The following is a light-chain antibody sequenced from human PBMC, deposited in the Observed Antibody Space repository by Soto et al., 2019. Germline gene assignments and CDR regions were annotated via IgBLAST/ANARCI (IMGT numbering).Light chain of an antibody. V-gene: IGKV3-20*01. J-gene: IGKJ1*01. Sequence: VWTQSPVTLSLAPRENDNLSCRASQNISSYLIWYQQKPGQAPRLLIYGASNRATGIPDRFSGSGSGTDFTLTISRLEPEDFAVYYCQQYGSSGKFRQGTKV. CDR1: QNISSY. CDR3: QQYGSSGK. CDR2: GAS.